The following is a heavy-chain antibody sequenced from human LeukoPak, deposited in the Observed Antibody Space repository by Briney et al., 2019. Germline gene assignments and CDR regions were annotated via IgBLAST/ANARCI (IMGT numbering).Heavy chain of an antibody. CDR2: INHSGST. Sequence: EPSETLSLTCAVHGGSFSGYYWSCIRQPPGKGLEWIGEINHSGSTNYNPSLKSRVTISVDTSKNQFSLELSSVTAADTAVYYCARGIDYWGQGTLVTVSS. V-gene: IGHV4-34*01. J-gene: IGHJ4*02. CDR3: ARGIDY. CDR1: GGSFSGYY.